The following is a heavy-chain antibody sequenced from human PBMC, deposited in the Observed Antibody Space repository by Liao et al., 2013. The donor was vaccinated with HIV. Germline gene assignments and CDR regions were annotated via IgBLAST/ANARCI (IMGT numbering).Heavy chain of an antibody. CDR1: GGSITFYY. CDR3: ARGGAGFDL. V-gene: IGHV4-4*07. J-gene: IGHJ3*01. CDR2: IYSDGST. Sequence: QVQLQESGPGLVKPSETLSLTCTVSGGSITFYYWSWIRQPAGKGLEWIGRIYSDGSTNYNPSLERRVTLSVDTSKNRFSLNVNSVTAADTAVYYCARGGAGFDLWGQGTVVIVSS.